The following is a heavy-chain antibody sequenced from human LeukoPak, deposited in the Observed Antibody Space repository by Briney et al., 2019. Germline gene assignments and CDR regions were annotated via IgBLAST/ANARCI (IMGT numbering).Heavy chain of an antibody. CDR2: IYYSGST. Sequence: SETLSLTCTVSGGSISSYYWSWIRQPPGKGLEWIGYIYYSGSTNYNPSLKSRVTISVDTSKNQFSLKLSSVTAADTAVYYCARNDDYGDYGDENWFDPWGQGTLVTVSS. D-gene: IGHD4-17*01. J-gene: IGHJ5*02. V-gene: IGHV4-59*01. CDR3: ARNDDYGDYGDENWFDP. CDR1: GGSISSYY.